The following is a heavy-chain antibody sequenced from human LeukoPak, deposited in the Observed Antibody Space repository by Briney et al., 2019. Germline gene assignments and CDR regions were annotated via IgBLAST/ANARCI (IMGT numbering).Heavy chain of an antibody. V-gene: IGHV3-21*01. CDR2: ISSSSSYI. Sequence: GGSLRLSCAASGFTFSSYSMNWVRQAPGKGLEWVSSISSSSSYIYYADSVKGRFTISRDNAKNSLYLQMNSLRAEDTAVYYCARDSNGYSSYYGMDVWGQGTTVTVSS. CDR1: GFTFSSYS. D-gene: IGHD5-18*01. J-gene: IGHJ6*02. CDR3: ARDSNGYSSYYGMDV.